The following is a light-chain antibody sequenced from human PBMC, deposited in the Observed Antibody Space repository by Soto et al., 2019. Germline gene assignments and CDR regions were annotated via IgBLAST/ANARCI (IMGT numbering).Light chain of an antibody. CDR3: QRYNNWPLT. Sequence: IVMTQSPATLSVSPGERATLSCRASQSVSSKLAWYQQRPGQAPRLLIYDASTRATGIPARFSGSGSGTEFTLTISSLQSEDFAVYYCQRYNNWPLTFGGGTKVEIK. CDR1: QSVSSK. V-gene: IGKV3-15*01. CDR2: DAS. J-gene: IGKJ4*01.